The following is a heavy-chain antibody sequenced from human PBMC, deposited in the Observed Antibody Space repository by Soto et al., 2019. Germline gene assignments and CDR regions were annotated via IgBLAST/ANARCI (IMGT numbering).Heavy chain of an antibody. D-gene: IGHD2-8*01. J-gene: IGHJ4*02. CDR2: MYHGGRT. V-gene: IGHV4-59*02. CDR1: GDSVTNYF. Sequence: QVHLRESGPGLVKSSETLSLTCTVSGDSVTNYFCSWMRQPPGKGLEWIGHMYHGGRTNYSPSLKSRVTMSLDSSKNQFSLNLSSVTAADTAVYFYARDPGYCTNGVCPIFDFWGQGVLVAVSS. CDR3: ARDPGYCTNGVCPIFDF.